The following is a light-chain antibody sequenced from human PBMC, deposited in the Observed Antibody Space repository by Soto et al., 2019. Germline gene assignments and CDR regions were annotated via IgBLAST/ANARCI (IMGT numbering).Light chain of an antibody. V-gene: IGLV2-14*01. CDR2: EVT. J-gene: IGLJ1*01. CDR3: CSYTTNSPL. CDR1: SSDVGASTY. Sequence: QSVLTQPASVSGSPGQSITISCTGSSSDVGASTYVSWYQQHPNRAPQLLIYEVTNRPSGISSRFSGSKSGNTASLSISGLQAEDEADYYCCSYTTNSPLFGTGTKV.